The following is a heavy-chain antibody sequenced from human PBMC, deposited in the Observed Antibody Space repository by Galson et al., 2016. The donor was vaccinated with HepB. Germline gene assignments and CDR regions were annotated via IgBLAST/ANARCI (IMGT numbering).Heavy chain of an antibody. CDR1: GFTFTSYE. CDR2: ISNSGFTI. J-gene: IGHJ6*01. V-gene: IGHV3-48*03. Sequence: SLRLSCAASGFTFTSYEMNWVRQAPGKGLEWISYISNSGFTIYYADSVKGRFTISRDDAKNSLYLQMNNLRAEDTAVYSCARDDDILTGDSSHYYGMDVWGQGTTVTVSS. CDR3: ARDDDILTGDSSHYYGMDV. D-gene: IGHD3-9*01.